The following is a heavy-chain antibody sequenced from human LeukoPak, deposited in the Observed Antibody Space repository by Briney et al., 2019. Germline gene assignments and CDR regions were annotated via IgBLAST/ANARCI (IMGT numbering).Heavy chain of an antibody. CDR1: GFTFSSYW. J-gene: IGHJ4*02. V-gene: IGHV3-74*01. CDR3: ASDFTGRDDY. Sequence: PGGSLRLSCAASGFTFSSYWMHWVRQAPGKGLVWVSRMNTDGSRTDYADSVKARFTISRDNAKNTLYLQMNSLGTEDTAVCSCASDFTGRDDYWGQGTLVTVSS. D-gene: IGHD2-8*02. CDR2: MNTDGSRT.